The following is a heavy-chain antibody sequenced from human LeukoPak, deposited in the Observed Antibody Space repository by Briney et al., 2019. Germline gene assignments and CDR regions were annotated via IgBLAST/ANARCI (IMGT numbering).Heavy chain of an antibody. J-gene: IGHJ5*02. CDR1: GGSISSSSYY. Sequence: SETLSLTCTVSGGSISSSSYYWGWIRQPPGKGLEWIGSIYYSGSTYYNPSLKSRVTISVDTSKNQFSLKLSSVTAADTAVYYCARDVGNSYPFDPWGQGTLVTVSS. CDR2: IYYSGST. D-gene: IGHD1-26*01. CDR3: ARDVGNSYPFDP. V-gene: IGHV4-39*02.